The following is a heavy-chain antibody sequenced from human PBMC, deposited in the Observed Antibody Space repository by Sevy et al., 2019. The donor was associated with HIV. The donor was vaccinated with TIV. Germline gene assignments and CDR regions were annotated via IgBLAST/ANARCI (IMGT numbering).Heavy chain of an antibody. D-gene: IGHD6-19*01. CDR3: ATGAHVPFGCFHV. V-gene: IGHV5-51*01. Sequence: GESLKISCQGSGYRIFNNWVAWVRQMPGKGLEWMGMIYPGYSDTRYSPPFQGQVTISADDSIGAAYLQWSSLRPSDSAIYYCATGAHVPFGCFHVWGQGTKVTVSS. J-gene: IGHJ6*02. CDR2: IYPGYSDT. CDR1: GYRIFNNW.